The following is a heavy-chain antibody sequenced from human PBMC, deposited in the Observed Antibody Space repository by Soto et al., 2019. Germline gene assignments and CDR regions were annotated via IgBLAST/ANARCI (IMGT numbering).Heavy chain of an antibody. V-gene: IGHV1-69*12. J-gene: IGHJ6*02. CDR3: ARDNGRPQLGGNYYYITDV. CDR1: GGTFSSYA. D-gene: IGHD3-3*02. CDR2: IIPLFRTP. Sequence: QVQLVQSGAEVMEPGSSVKVSCQASGGTFSSYALSWVRQAPGQGLEWMGGIIPLFRTPDYAQKFQGRVTITADESTSTAYMELSSLRSEDTAIYYCARDNGRPQLGGNYYYITDVWGQGTTITVSS.